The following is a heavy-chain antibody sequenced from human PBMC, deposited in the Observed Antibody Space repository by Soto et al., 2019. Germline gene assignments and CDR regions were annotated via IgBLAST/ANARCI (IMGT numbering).Heavy chain of an antibody. V-gene: IGHV3-30-3*01. CDR3: ARSRSHYEPDAFDI. D-gene: IGHD3-3*01. CDR1: GFTFSSYA. J-gene: IGHJ3*02. CDR2: ISYDGSNK. Sequence: QVQLVESGGGVVQPGRSLRLSCAASGFTFSSYAMDWVRQAPGKGLEWVAVISYDGSNKYYADSVKGRFTISRDNSKNTLYVQMNSLRAEDTAVYYCARSRSHYEPDAFDIWGQGTMVTVSS.